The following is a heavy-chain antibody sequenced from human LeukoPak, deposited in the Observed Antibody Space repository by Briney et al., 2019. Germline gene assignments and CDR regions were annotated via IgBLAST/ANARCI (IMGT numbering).Heavy chain of an antibody. J-gene: IGHJ6*02. CDR1: GLTFSSYA. D-gene: IGHD6-13*01. CDR3: ARASAGMDV. CDR2: ISYDGSNK. V-gene: IGHV3-30-3*01. Sequence: QSGGSLRLSCAASGLTFSSYAMHWVRQAPGKGLEWVAVISYDGSNKYYADSVKGRFTISRDNSKNTLYLQMNSLRAEDTAVYYCARASAGMDVWGQGTTVTVSS.